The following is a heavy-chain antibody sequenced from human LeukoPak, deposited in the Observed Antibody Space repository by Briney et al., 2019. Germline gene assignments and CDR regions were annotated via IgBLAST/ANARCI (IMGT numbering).Heavy chain of an antibody. CDR1: GGSISSYY. CDR3: ARERITMVRGVLYYYYYYMDV. V-gene: IGHV4-4*07. CDR2: ISTSGST. D-gene: IGHD3-10*01. Sequence: SETLSLTCTVSGGSISSYYWSWIRQPAGKVLESIGHISTSGSTNYNPSLKSRVTMSVDTSKNQFSLKLSSVTAADTAVYYCARERITMVRGVLYYYYYYMDVWGKGTTVTISS. J-gene: IGHJ6*03.